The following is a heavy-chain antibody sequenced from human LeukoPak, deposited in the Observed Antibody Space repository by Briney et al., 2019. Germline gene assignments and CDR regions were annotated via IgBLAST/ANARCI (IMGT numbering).Heavy chain of an antibody. CDR1: GYTFTSYG. Sequence: ASVKVSCKASGYTFTSYGISWVRQAPGQGLEWMGWISAYNGNTNYAQKLQGRVTVTTDTSTSTAYMELRSLRSDDTAVYYCARDANFWSGYYGGGDYYFDYWGQGTLVTVSS. J-gene: IGHJ4*02. CDR2: ISAYNGNT. V-gene: IGHV1-18*01. CDR3: ARDANFWSGYYGGGDYYFDY. D-gene: IGHD3-3*01.